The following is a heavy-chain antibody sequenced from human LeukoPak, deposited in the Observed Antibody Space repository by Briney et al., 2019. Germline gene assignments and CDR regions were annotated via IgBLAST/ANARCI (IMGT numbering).Heavy chain of an antibody. CDR1: GGSFSGYY. CDR3: ARSGYSYGLDY. J-gene: IGHJ4*02. V-gene: IGHV4-34*01. D-gene: IGHD5-18*01. Sequence: SETLCLTCAVYGGSFSGYYWSWIRQPPGKGLEWIGEINHSGSTNYNPSLKSRVTISVDTSKNQFSLKLSSVTAADTAVYYCARSGYSYGLDYWGQGTLVTVSS. CDR2: INHSGST.